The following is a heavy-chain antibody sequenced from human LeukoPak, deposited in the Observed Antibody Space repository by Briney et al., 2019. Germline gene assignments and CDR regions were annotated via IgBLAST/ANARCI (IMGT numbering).Heavy chain of an antibody. D-gene: IGHD5-24*01. CDR1: GYSFTSYW. V-gene: IGHV5-51*01. J-gene: IGHJ6*02. Sequence: GKSLKISCKGSGYSFTSYWIGWVRQMPGKGLEWMGIIYPGDSDTRYSPSFQGQVTISADKSISTAYLQWSSLKASDTAMYYCARRPQSGRDGMDVWGQGTTVTVSS. CDR3: ARRPQSGRDGMDV. CDR2: IYPGDSDT.